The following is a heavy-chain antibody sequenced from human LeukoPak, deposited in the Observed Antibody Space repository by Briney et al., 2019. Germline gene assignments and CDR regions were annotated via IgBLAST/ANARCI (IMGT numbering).Heavy chain of an antibody. CDR2: IKQDGSDI. V-gene: IGHV3-7*01. CDR3: ARGSNNYYYYMDV. Sequence: PGGSLRLSCAASGFTFSSYWMSWVRQAPGKGLEWVANIKQDGSDIYYVDSVEGRFTISRDNAKNSLYLQMNSLRAEDTSVYYCARGSNNYYYYMDVWGKGTTVTVSS. J-gene: IGHJ6*03. CDR1: GFTFSSYW. D-gene: IGHD4/OR15-4a*01.